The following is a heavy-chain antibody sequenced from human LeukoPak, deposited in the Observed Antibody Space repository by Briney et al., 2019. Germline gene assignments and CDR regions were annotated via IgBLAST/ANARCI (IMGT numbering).Heavy chain of an antibody. CDR1: GGSFSGYY. CDR2: INHSGST. J-gene: IGHJ4*02. CDR3: ARGMVRGITFDY. Sequence: SETLSLTCAAYGGSFSGYYWSWLRQPPGKGLEWIGEINHSGSTNYNPSLKSRVTISVDTSKNQFSLKLSSVTAADTAVYYCARGMVRGITFDYWGQGTLVTVSS. D-gene: IGHD3-10*01. V-gene: IGHV4-34*01.